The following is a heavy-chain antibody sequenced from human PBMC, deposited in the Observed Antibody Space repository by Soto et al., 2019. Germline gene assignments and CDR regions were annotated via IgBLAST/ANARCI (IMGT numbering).Heavy chain of an antibody. CDR2: ISASGGST. CDR1: GSTLSSYA. Sequence: GGSLRRSCSAAGSTLSSYAMSWVRQAPGKGPEWGSGISASGGSTSYAESVKGRFTISRDNSKNTLYLQMNSLRADDTAVYHCAKGHNRGTYRFYFDYWGQGAMVTASS. CDR3: AKGHNRGTYRFYFDY. V-gene: IGHV3-23*01. J-gene: IGHJ4*02. D-gene: IGHD1-26*01.